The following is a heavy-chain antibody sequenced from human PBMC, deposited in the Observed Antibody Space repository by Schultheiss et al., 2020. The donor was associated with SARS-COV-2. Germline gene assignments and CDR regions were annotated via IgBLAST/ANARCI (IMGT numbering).Heavy chain of an antibody. CDR1: GFTFSSSS. Sequence: GGSLRLSCAASGFTFSSSSMNWVRQAPGKGLEWVSSISSSSGSIYYADSVKGRFTISRDNAKNSLYLQMNSLRAEDTAVYYCAKQYDYWGQGTLVTVSS. CDR3: AKQYDY. CDR2: ISSSSGSI. V-gene: IGHV3-21*01. D-gene: IGHD4-11*01. J-gene: IGHJ4*02.